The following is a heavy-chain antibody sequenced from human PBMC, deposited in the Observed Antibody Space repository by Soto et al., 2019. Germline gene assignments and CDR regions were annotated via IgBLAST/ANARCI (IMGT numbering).Heavy chain of an antibody. V-gene: IGHV3-74*01. CDR1: GFTFSSYW. CDR2: IKSDGSGT. J-gene: IGHJ4*02. CDR3: ARGDGDYSDGNVYLGRH. D-gene: IGHD5-12*01. Sequence: EVQLVESGGGLVQPGGSLRLSCAASGFTFSSYWMHWVRQAPGKGLMWVSRIKSDGSGTYYADSVKGRLTISRDNAKNTLYLKMNSLRAEDTAVYFCARGDGDYSDGNVYLGRHWGQGTLVTVSS.